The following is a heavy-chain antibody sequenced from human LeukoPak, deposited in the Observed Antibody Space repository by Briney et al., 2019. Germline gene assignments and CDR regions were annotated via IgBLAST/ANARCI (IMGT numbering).Heavy chain of an antibody. CDR3: ANNPAYGMDV. CDR1: GFTFSSYA. CDR2: ISGSGGST. Sequence: GGSLRLPCAASGFTFSSYAMSWVRQAPGKGLEWVSAISGSGGSTYYTDSVKGRFTISRDNSKNTLYLQMNSLRAEDTAVYYCANNPAYGMDVWGQGTTVTVSS. J-gene: IGHJ6*02. V-gene: IGHV3-23*01. D-gene: IGHD1-14*01.